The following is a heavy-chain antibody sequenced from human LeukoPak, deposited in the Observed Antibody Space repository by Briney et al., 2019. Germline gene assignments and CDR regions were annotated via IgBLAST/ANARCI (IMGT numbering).Heavy chain of an antibody. V-gene: IGHV4-39*01. CDR2: IYYSGST. Sequence: PSETLSLTCTVSGGSISSSNYYWGWIRQPPGKGLEWIGSIYYSGSTYYNPSLKSRVTISVDTSKNQISLKLRSVTAADTAVYYCARPWEGVRPPDYWGQGTLVTVSS. D-gene: IGHD1-26*01. CDR1: GGSISSSNYY. J-gene: IGHJ4*02. CDR3: ARPWEGVRPPDY.